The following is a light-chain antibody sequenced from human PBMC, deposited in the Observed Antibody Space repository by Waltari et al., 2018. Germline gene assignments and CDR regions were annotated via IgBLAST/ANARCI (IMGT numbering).Light chain of an antibody. J-gene: IGLJ2*01. Sequence: QLVLTQSPSASASLGASVKLTCTLSSGHSTYAIPWHQQQPGKGPRYLMKVDSNGGHFKGDGIPDRFSGSSSGTERYLTISSLQSDDEADYYCQTWVTGIRVVFGGGTKLTVL. CDR1: SGHSTYA. CDR3: QTWVTGIRVV. CDR2: VDSNGGH. V-gene: IGLV4-69*02.